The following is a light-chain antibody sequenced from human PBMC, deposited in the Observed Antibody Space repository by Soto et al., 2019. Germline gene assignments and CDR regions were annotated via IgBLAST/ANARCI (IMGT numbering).Light chain of an antibody. CDR1: QSVSSSY. Sequence: EIVLTQSPGTLSLSPGERATLSCRASQSVSSSYLAWYQQKPGQAPRLLIYGASSRATVIPDRFSGSGSGTDFTLTISRLEPEDFAVYYCQQYGSSPPDITFGQGTRLEIK. V-gene: IGKV3-20*01. CDR2: GAS. CDR3: QQYGSSPPDIT. J-gene: IGKJ5*01.